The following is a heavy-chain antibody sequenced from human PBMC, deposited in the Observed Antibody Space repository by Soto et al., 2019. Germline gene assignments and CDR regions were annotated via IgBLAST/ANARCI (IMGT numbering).Heavy chain of an antibody. CDR2: IYYSGST. Sequence: SETLSLTCTVSGGSISSGGYYWSWIRQHPGKGLEWIGYIYYSGSTYCNPSLKSRVTISVDTSKNQFSLKLSSVTAADTAVYYCAREVGITGTKAGFDTWGPGTLVTVST. CDR1: GGSISSGGYY. J-gene: IGHJ5*02. V-gene: IGHV4-31*03. D-gene: IGHD1-7*01. CDR3: AREVGITGTKAGFDT.